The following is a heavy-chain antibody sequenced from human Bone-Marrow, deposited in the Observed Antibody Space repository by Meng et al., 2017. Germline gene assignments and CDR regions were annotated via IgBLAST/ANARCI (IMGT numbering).Heavy chain of an antibody. V-gene: IGHV3-23*01. CDR3: VSSAPGENFDY. Sequence: GESLKISCAASGFTFSSYAMSWVRQAPGKGLEWVSAISGSGGSTYYADSVKGRFTISRDNSKNTVYLQMNSLRAEDTAVYYCVSSAPGENFDYWGQGTLVTVSS. D-gene: IGHD3-10*01. CDR1: GFTFSSYA. J-gene: IGHJ4*02. CDR2: ISGSGGST.